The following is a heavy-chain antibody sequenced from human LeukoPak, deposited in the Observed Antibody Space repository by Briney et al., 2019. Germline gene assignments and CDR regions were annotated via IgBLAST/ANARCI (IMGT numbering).Heavy chain of an antibody. CDR3: AKGNPLVRYGMDV. CDR2: IGSSGVGT. Sequence: GGSLRLSCAASGFTFSNYAMTWVRQAPGKGLEWVSAIGSSGVGTCYADSVKGRFTISRDNSRYTLFLQMNSLRAEDTAVYYCAKGNPLVRYGMDVWGQGTTVTVSS. D-gene: IGHD3-10*01. CDR1: GFTFSNYA. J-gene: IGHJ6*02. V-gene: IGHV3-23*01.